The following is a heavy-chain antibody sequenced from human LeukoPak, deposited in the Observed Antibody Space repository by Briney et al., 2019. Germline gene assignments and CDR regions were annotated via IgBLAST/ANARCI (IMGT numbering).Heavy chain of an antibody. CDR1: GGSLSSGSYY. J-gene: IGHJ6*03. CDR3: ATRGSTMIVDYYYMDV. Sequence: SETLSLTCTVSGGSLSSGSYYWSRIRQPAGKGLEWIGRIYTSGSTNYNPSLKSRVTISVDTSKNQFSLKLSSVTAADTAVYYCATRGSTMIVDYYYMDVWGKGTTVTVSS. D-gene: IGHD3-22*01. V-gene: IGHV4-61*02. CDR2: IYTSGST.